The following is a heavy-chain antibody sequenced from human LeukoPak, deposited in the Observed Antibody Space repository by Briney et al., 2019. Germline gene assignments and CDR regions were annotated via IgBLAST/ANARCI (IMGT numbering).Heavy chain of an antibody. Sequence: GSLRLSCAASGFTFSSYAMSWVRRAPGKGLEWVSAISGSGGSTYYADSVKGRFTISRDNSKNTLYLQLTSLRAEDTAVYYCAQGFSSGWYPYWGQGSLVSVSS. CDR3: AQGFSSGWYPY. J-gene: IGHJ4*02. D-gene: IGHD6-19*01. V-gene: IGHV3-23*01. CDR2: ISGSGGST. CDR1: GFTFSSYA.